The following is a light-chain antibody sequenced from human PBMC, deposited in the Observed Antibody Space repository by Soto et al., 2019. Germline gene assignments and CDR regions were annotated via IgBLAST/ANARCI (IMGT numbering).Light chain of an antibody. CDR1: QSINDR. Sequence: DIQVTQSPSTLSASVGDRVSITCRASQSINDRLAWYQHKPGKAPKLLIYKASSLQSGVPSRFSGSGSGADFTLTISSLQPEDFATYYCQQTYSTPWTFGQGTKVDIK. V-gene: IGKV1-5*03. CDR3: QQTYSTPWT. CDR2: KAS. J-gene: IGKJ1*01.